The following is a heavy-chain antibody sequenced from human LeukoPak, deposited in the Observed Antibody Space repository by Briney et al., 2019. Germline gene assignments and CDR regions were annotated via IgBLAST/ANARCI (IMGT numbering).Heavy chain of an antibody. D-gene: IGHD6-6*01. CDR3: ARVRVISSPDLAP. CDR1: GYTFTVYH. J-gene: IGHJ5*02. CDR2: INPNNGDT. Sequence: GASVKVSCKASGYTFTVYHIHYVRQAPGQGLKWMGWINPNNGDTNYAQKFQGRVTMTGDTSISTTYMELNTLTSDDTAFYYCARVRVISSPDLAPWGQGTLVTVSS. V-gene: IGHV1-2*02.